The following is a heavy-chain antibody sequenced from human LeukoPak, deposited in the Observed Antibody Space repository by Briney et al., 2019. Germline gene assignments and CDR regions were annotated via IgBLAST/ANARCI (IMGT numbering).Heavy chain of an antibody. J-gene: IGHJ4*02. CDR2: ISGSGGST. CDR1: GFTFSSYA. CDR3: AKDRTFRYYYDSSGYYPADY. Sequence: PGGSLGLSCAASGFTFSSYAMSWVRQAPGKGLEWISAISGSGGSTYYADSVKGRFTISRDNSKNTLYLQMNSLRAEDTAVYYCAKDRTFRYYYDSSGYYPADYWGQGTLVTVSS. D-gene: IGHD3-22*01. V-gene: IGHV3-23*01.